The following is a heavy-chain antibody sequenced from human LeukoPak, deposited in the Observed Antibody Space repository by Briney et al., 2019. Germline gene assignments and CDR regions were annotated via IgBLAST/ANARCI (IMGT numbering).Heavy chain of an antibody. J-gene: IGHJ5*02. D-gene: IGHD6-13*01. CDR2: INPNSGGT. V-gene: IGHV1-2*02. CDR1: GYTFTGYY. CDR3: ARADGYSSSWYWFDP. Sequence: ASVKVSCKASGYTFTGYYMHWVRQAPGQGLEWMGWINPNSGGTNYAQKLQGRVTMTRDTSISTAYMELSRLRSDDTAVYYCARADGYSSSWYWFDPWGQGTLVTVSS.